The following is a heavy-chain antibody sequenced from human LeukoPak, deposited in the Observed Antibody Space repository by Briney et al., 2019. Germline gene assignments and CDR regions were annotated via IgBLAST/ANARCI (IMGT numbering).Heavy chain of an antibody. CDR1: GGSISSSSYY. CDR3: ASQYPVRYGSGSPEGWDWFDP. Sequence: SETLSLTCTVSGGSISSSSYYWGWIRQPPGKGLEWIGEINHSGSTNYNPSLKSRVTISVDTSKNQFSLKLSSVTAADTAVYYCASQYPVRYGSGSPEGWDWFDPWGQGTLVTVSS. V-gene: IGHV4-39*07. J-gene: IGHJ5*02. D-gene: IGHD3-10*01. CDR2: INHSGST.